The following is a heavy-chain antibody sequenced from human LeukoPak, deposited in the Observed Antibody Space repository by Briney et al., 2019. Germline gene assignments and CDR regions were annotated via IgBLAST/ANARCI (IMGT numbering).Heavy chain of an antibody. V-gene: IGHV3-74*01. CDR3: AAQELQNGVNY. J-gene: IGHJ4*02. CDR2: INTDGRSI. CDR1: GFTFSTYW. Sequence: GGSLRLSCAVSGFTFSTYWMHWVRQAPGKGLVWVSRINTDGRSIFYADSVKGRFTISRDNAKNSLYLQMNSLRAEDTAVYYCAAQELQNGVNYWGQGTLVTVSS. D-gene: IGHD4-23*01.